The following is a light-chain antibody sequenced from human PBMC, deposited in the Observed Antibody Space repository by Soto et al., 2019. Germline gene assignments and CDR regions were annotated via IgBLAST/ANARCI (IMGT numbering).Light chain of an antibody. Sequence: EIVLTQSPATLSLSPGERATLSCRASQSVSSYLAWYQQKPGQAPRLLIYDASNRATGIPARFSGSGSGTDFTLTTSSLEPEDFAVYYCQQRSNWPRGFGQGTKVEIK. V-gene: IGKV3-11*01. CDR3: QQRSNWPRG. CDR1: QSVSSY. CDR2: DAS. J-gene: IGKJ1*01.